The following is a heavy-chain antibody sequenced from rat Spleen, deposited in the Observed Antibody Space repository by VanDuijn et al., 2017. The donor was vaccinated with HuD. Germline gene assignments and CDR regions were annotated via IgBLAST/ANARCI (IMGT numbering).Heavy chain of an antibody. CDR2: IWGDGST. J-gene: IGHJ2*01. V-gene: IGHV2-13*01. Sequence: QVQLKESGPGLVQPSQTLSLTCTVSGFSLSNYGVIWVRQPPGKGLEWMGGIWGDGSTDYNSVLKSRLTINRDTSKSQVILKMNSLQTDDTGTYYCTRETMGVTPLIDYWGQGVMVTVSS. CDR1: GFSLSNYG. CDR3: TRETMGVTPLIDY. D-gene: IGHD1-9*01.